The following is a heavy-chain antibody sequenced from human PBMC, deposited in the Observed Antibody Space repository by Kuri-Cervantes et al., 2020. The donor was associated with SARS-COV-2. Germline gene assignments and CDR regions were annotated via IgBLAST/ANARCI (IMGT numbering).Heavy chain of an antibody. V-gene: IGHV3-23*01. J-gene: IGHJ6*03. CDR2: ISGSGGST. CDR1: GFTFSSYA. D-gene: IGHD3-22*01. Sequence: GESLKISCAASGFTFSSYAMGWVRQAPGKGLEWVSAISGSGGSTYYADSVKGRFTISRDNSKNTLYLQMNSLRAEDTAVYYCASYYDSSGYYYYYYMDVWGKGTTITVSS. CDR3: ASYYDSSGYYYYYYMDV.